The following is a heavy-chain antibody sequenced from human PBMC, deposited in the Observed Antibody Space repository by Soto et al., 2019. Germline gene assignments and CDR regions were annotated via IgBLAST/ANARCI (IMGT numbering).Heavy chain of an antibody. Sequence: GSLRLSCSVSGITFRNYAMHWVRQAPGRGLEYVSGITSDGDNTWHADSVKDRFTISRDNSDDTLYLRMSSMRVEDTAKYYCVKGNQLLRYYFEFWGHGTLVTVSS. CDR2: ITSDGDNT. CDR1: GITFRNYA. CDR3: VKGNQLLRYYFEF. J-gene: IGHJ4*01. D-gene: IGHD3-9*01. V-gene: IGHV3-64D*08.